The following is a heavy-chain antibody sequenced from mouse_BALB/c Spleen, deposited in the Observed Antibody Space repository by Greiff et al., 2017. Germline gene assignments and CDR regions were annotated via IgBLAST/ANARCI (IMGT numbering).Heavy chain of an antibody. J-gene: IGHJ4*01. Sequence: QVQLQQPGAELVKPGASVKLSCKASGYTFTSYWMHWVKQRPGQGLEWIGEINPSNGRTNNNEKFKRKATLTVDKSSSTAYMQLSSLTSEDSAVYYCAKGDGYSWGQGTSVTVSS. D-gene: IGHD2-3*01. CDR3: AKGDGYS. CDR1: GYTFTSYW. V-gene: IGHV1S81*02. CDR2: INPSNGRT.